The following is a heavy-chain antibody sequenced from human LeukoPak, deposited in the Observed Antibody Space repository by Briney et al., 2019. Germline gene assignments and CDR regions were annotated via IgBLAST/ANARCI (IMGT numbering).Heavy chain of an antibody. D-gene: IGHD6-13*01. J-gene: IGHJ5*02. CDR2: IYYSGST. CDR1: GVPISSYY. V-gene: IGHV4-59*01. Sequence: SETLSLTCTVSGVPISSYYWSWIRQPPGKGLEWIGYIYYSGSTNYNPSLKSRVTISVDTSKNQFSLKLSSVTAADTAVYYCAREVVYSSSWYWGGWFDPWGQGNLVTVSS. CDR3: AREVVYSSSWYWGGWFDP.